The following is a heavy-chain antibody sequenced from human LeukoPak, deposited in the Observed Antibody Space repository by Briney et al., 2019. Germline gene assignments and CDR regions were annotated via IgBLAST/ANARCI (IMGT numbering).Heavy chain of an antibody. CDR3: ARENSNGWYYFDY. J-gene: IGHJ4*02. D-gene: IGHD6-19*01. Sequence: ASVTVSCKASGYTFTNYYMHWVRQAPGQGLEWMGIINPSSGSTTYAQKFQGRVTMTRDTSTSTVNMELSSLRSEDTAVFFCARENSNGWYYFDYWGQGTLVTVSS. CDR1: GYTFTNYY. V-gene: IGHV1-46*01. CDR2: INPSSGST.